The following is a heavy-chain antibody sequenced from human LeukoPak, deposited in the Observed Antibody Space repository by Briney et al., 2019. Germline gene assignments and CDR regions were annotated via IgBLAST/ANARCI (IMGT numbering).Heavy chain of an antibody. CDR1: GGSISSGDYC. J-gene: IGHJ5*02. Sequence: SETLSLTCTVSGGSISSGDYCWSWIRQPPGKGLEWIGYTYYSGSTYYNPSLKSRATISVDTSKNQFSLKLTSVTAADTAVYYCARPYYYDSRIDPWGQGTLVTVSS. CDR2: TYYSGST. V-gene: IGHV4-30-4*01. D-gene: IGHD3-22*01. CDR3: ARPYYYDSRIDP.